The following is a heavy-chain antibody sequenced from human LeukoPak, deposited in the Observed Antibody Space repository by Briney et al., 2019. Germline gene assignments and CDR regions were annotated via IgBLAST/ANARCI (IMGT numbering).Heavy chain of an antibody. V-gene: IGHV3-23*01. CDR2: ISGSGGST. D-gene: IGHD1/OR15-1a*01. J-gene: IGHJ4*02. Sequence: PGGSLRLSCAASGFTFSSYAMSWVRQAPGKGLEWVSAISGSGGSTYYADSVKGRFTISRDNSKNTLYLQMNSLRAEDTAVYYCAKRAPVAAAGTGRYFDYWGRGTLVTVSS. CDR3: AKRAPVAAAGTGRYFDY. CDR1: GFTFSSYA.